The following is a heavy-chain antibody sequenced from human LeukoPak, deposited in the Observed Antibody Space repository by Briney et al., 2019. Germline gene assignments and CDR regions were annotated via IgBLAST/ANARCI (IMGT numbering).Heavy chain of an antibody. J-gene: IGHJ4*02. CDR3: ASYPRYSSTPPFDY. CDR2: INPNSGDT. D-gene: IGHD6-19*01. V-gene: IGHV1-2*02. CDR1: GYSFTGQD. Sequence: ASVKVSCKASGYSFTGQDMHWVRQAPGQGLEWMGWINPNSGDTNYAQKFRGRVTMTRDTTISTAYMELNRLTSDDTAVCYCASYPRYSSTPPFDYWGQGTPVTVSS.